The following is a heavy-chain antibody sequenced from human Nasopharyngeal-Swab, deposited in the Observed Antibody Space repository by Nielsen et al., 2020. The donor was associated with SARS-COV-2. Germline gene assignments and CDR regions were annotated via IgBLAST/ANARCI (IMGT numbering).Heavy chain of an antibody. J-gene: IGHJ6*03. Sequence: SETLSLTCAVSGYSVSGDSWWGWVRQSPGKGLEWIGEIFPTGITNYRPSLKSRVTISIDKSRNQFSLELRYVTAADTAVYYCARPFAYSLDDWGRGTTVTVSS. V-gene: IGHV4-4*02. CDR3: ARPFAYSLDD. CDR1: GYSVSGDSW. D-gene: IGHD3-10*01. CDR2: IFPTGIT.